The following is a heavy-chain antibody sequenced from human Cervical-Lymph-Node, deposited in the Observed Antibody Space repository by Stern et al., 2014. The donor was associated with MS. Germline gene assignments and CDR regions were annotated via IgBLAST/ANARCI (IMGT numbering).Heavy chain of an antibody. CDR2: INPKDGDT. Sequence: QLVQSGAEVKRPGSSVKVSCKASGYTFTAYYMNWVRQAPGQGLACLGWINPKDGDTRYAQKFQGKVIMTRDTSTSTAFMEIRSLRSDDTAVYFCARGSYYDPLDSWGQGTLVTVSS. V-gene: IGHV1-2*02. CDR3: ARGSYYDPLDS. J-gene: IGHJ4*02. CDR1: GYTFTAYY. D-gene: IGHD3-22*01.